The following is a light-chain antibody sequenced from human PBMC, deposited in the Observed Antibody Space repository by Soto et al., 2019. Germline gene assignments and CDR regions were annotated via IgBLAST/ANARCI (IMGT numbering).Light chain of an antibody. CDR2: GNT. V-gene: IGLV1-40*01. CDR3: QSHDSSLSDYV. Sequence: QSVLTQPPSVSGAPGQRVTISCTGSSSNIGAGYDVHWYQQPPGTAPKLLIYGNTNRPSEVPDRFSGSKSGTSASLAITGLQAEDEADYYCQSHDSSLSDYVFGTGTKVTVL. J-gene: IGLJ1*01. CDR1: SSNIGAGYD.